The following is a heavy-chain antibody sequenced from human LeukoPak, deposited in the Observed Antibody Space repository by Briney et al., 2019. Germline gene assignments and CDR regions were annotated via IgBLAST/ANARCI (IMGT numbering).Heavy chain of an antibody. J-gene: IGHJ4*02. D-gene: IGHD3-10*01. CDR2: ISWDGGST. Sequence: SGGSLRLSCAASGFTFDDYTMHWVRQAPGKGLEWVSLISWDGGSTYYADSVKGRFTISRDNSKNSLYLQMNSLRAEDTALYYCAKRSSGGYFDYWGQGTLVTVSS. CDR1: GFTFDDYT. CDR3: AKRSSGGYFDY. V-gene: IGHV3-43D*03.